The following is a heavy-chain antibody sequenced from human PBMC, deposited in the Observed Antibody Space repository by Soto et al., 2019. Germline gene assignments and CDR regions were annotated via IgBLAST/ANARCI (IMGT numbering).Heavy chain of an antibody. CDR3: ARVVDPPTIFGVVIRAYYYYGMDV. CDR2: ISAYNGNT. D-gene: IGHD3-3*01. CDR1: GYTFTSYG. Sequence: QVQLVQSGAEVKKPGASVKVSCKASGYTFTSYGISWVRQAPGQGLEWMGWISAYNGNTNYAQKLQGRVTMTTDTSTSTAYMELRSMRSDDTAVYYCARVVDPPTIFGVVIRAYYYYGMDVWGQGTTVTVSS. J-gene: IGHJ6*02. V-gene: IGHV1-18*01.